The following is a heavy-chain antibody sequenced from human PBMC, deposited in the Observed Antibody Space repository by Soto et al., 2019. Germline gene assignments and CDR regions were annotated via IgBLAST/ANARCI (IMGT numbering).Heavy chain of an antibody. D-gene: IGHD7-27*01. CDR3: ARRWGTYFDY. Sequence: QVQLQESGPGLVKPSETLSLTCTVSGGSINSYYWSWIRQPPGKGLEWIGYIYYSGSTNYNPSLKSRVTISVDTSKNQFSLKLSSVTAADTAVYYCARRWGTYFDYWGQGTLVTVSS. CDR1: GGSINSYY. V-gene: IGHV4-59*01. J-gene: IGHJ4*02. CDR2: IYYSGST.